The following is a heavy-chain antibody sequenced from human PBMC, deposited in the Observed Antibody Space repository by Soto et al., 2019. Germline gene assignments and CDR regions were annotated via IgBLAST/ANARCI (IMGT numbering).Heavy chain of an antibody. CDR1: GGSISSYY. D-gene: IGHD4-4*01. Sequence: SETLSLTCTVSGGSISSYYWSWIRQTAGKGLEWIGRIYNSGDTSYNPSLKSRVTMSADTSKNQFSLKLTSVTAADTAVYYCARDGGDSYGLDVWGQGTTVTVSS. V-gene: IGHV4-4*07. CDR3: ARDGGDSYGLDV. J-gene: IGHJ6*02. CDR2: IYNSGDT.